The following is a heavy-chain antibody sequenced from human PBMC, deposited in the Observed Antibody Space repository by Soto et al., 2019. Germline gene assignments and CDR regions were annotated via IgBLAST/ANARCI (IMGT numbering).Heavy chain of an antibody. D-gene: IGHD5-12*01. CDR3: ARDPPYSGYDFWYYFDY. Sequence: QPGGSLRLSCAASGFTFSSYWMSWVRQAPGKGLEWVANIKQDGSEKYYVDSVKGRFTISRDNAKNSLYLQMNSLRAEDTAVYYCARDPPYSGYDFWYYFDYWGQGTLVTVSS. CDR2: IKQDGSEK. J-gene: IGHJ4*02. V-gene: IGHV3-7*01. CDR1: GFTFSSYW.